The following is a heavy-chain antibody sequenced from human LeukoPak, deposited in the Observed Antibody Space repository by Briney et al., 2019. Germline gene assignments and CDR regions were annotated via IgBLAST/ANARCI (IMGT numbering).Heavy chain of an antibody. V-gene: IGHV4-34*01. D-gene: IGHD6-13*01. J-gene: IGHJ6*02. Sequence: SESLSLTCSVYGRSLSGYYCGSISQPPGNGLGWIGEINQSGSTTYNPSIKSRLTISVDTYKNQFSLKLSSVTAADTAVYYCARSSRGAAGIAGYYYYGMDVWGQGTTVTVSS. CDR2: INQSGST. CDR3: ARSSRGAAGIAGYYYYGMDV. CDR1: GRSLSGYY.